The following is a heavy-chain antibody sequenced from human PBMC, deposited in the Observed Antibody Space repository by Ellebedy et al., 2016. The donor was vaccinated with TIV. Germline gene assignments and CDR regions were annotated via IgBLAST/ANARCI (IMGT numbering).Heavy chain of an antibody. V-gene: IGHV1-2*04. J-gene: IGHJ3*02. CDR3: ALGGGYYDSSGHVGGAFDI. Sequence: AASVKVSCKASGYTFTGYYMHWVRQAPGQGLEWMGWINPNSGGTNYAQKFQGWVTMTRDTSISTAYMELSRLRSDDTAVYYCALGGGYYDSSGHVGGAFDIWGQGTMVTVSS. D-gene: IGHD3-22*01. CDR1: GYTFTGYY. CDR2: INPNSGGT.